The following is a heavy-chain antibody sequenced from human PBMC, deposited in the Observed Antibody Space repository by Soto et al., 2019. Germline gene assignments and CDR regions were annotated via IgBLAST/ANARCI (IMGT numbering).Heavy chain of an antibody. D-gene: IGHD3-3*01. J-gene: IGHJ4*02. CDR3: ARAADFWSGYYYFDY. Sequence: GGSLRLSFAASGFTFSSYGMHWVRQAPGKGLEWVAVIWYDGSNKYYADSVKGRFTISRDNSKNTLYLQMNSLRAEDTAVYYCARAADFWSGYYYFDYWGQGTLVTVS. V-gene: IGHV3-33*01. CDR1: GFTFSSYG. CDR2: IWYDGSNK.